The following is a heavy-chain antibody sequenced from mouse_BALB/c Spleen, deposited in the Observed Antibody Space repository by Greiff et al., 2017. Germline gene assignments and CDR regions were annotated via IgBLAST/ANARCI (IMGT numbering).Heavy chain of an antibody. Sequence: EVKLQESGGGLVKPGGSLKLSCAASGFTFSDYYMYWVRQTPEKRLEWVATISDGGSYTYYPDSVKGRFTISRDNAKNNLYLQMSSLKSEDTAMYYCARDPAYGNYPYYAMDYWGQGTSVTVSS. CDR1: GFTFSDYY. D-gene: IGHD2-1*01. CDR2: ISDGGSYT. V-gene: IGHV5-4*02. J-gene: IGHJ4*01. CDR3: ARDPAYGNYPYYAMDY.